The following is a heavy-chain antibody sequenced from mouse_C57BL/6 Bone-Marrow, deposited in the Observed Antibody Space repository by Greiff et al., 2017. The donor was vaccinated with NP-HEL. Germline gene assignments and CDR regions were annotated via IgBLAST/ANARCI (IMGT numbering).Heavy chain of an antibody. CDR1: GYSITSGYY. D-gene: IGHD2-10*01. CDR2: ISYDGSN. J-gene: IGHJ2*01. Sequence: EVKLMESGPGLVKPSQSLSLTCSVTGYSITSGYYWNWIRQFPGNKLEWMGYISYDGSNNYNPSLKNRISITRDTSKNQFFLKLNSVTTEDTATYYCARTYYGNPDYWGQGTTLTVSS. V-gene: IGHV3-6*01. CDR3: ARTYYGNPDY.